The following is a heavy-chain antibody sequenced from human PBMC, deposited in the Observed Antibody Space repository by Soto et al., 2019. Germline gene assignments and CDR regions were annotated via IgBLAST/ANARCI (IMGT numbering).Heavy chain of an antibody. CDR3: ARDYGQWLLTDY. V-gene: IGHV1-18*01. CDR2: ISAYNGNT. J-gene: IGHJ4*02. CDR1: GYTFTSYG. D-gene: IGHD6-19*01. Sequence: ASVKVSCKASGYTFTSYGISWVRQAPGQGLEWMGWISAYNGNTSYAQKLQGRVTMTKDTSTSTAYMELRSLRSDDTAVYYGARDYGQWLLTDYWGQGNLVTVSP.